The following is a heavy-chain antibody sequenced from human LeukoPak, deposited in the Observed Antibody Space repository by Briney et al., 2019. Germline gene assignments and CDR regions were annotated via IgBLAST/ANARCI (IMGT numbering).Heavy chain of an antibody. Sequence: ASVKVSCKASGYTFTGYYMHWVRQAPGQGLEWMGWINPNSGGTNYAQKFQGRVTMTRDTSTSTVYMELSSLRSEDTAVYYCARARMEAVYAFDIWGQGTMVTVSS. CDR1: GYTFTGYY. J-gene: IGHJ3*02. D-gene: IGHD6-19*01. CDR3: ARARMEAVYAFDI. CDR2: INPNSGGT. V-gene: IGHV1-2*02.